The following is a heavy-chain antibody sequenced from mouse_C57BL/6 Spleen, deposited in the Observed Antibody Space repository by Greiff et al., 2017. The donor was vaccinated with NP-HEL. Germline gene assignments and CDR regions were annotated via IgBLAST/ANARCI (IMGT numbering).Heavy chain of an antibody. Sequence: DVMLVESGGGLVKPGGSLKLSCAASGFTFSSYTMSWVRQTPEKRLEWVATISGGGGNTYYPDSVKGRFTISRDNAKNTLYLQMSSLRSEDTALYYCARQDGYWGQGTTLTVSS. CDR1: GFTFSSYT. CDR2: ISGGGGNT. J-gene: IGHJ2*01. V-gene: IGHV5-9*01. CDR3: ARQDGY.